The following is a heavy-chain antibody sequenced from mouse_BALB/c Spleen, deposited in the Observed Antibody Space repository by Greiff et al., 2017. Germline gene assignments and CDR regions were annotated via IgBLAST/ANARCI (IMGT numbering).Heavy chain of an antibody. J-gene: IGHJ3*01. D-gene: IGHD6-1*01. CDR1: GFAFSSYD. CDR2: ISSGGGST. CDR3: ARGLASFAY. Sequence: EVKLVESGGGLVKPGGSLKLSCAASGFAFSSYDMSWVRQTPEKRLEWVAYISSGGGSTYYPDTVKGRFTISRDNAKNTLYLQMSSLKSEDTAMYYCARGLASFAYWGQGTLVTVSA. V-gene: IGHV5-12-1*01.